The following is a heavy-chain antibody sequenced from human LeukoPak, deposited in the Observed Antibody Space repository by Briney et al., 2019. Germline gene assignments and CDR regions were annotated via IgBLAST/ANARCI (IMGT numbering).Heavy chain of an antibody. CDR1: GFTFGDYA. J-gene: IGHJ4*02. V-gene: IGHV3-49*04. CDR2: IRSKAYGGTT. Sequence: GGSLRLSCTGSGFTFGDYAMSWVRQAPGKGLEWVGFIRSKAYGGTTEYAASVKGRFTISRDDSKSIAYLQMNSLKIEDTAVYYCTRVKRYFDWLLDYWGQGTLVTVSS. D-gene: IGHD3-9*01. CDR3: TRVKRYFDWLLDY.